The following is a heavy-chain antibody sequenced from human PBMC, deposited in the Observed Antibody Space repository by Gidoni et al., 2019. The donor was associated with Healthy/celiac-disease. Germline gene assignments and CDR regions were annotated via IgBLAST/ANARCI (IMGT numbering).Heavy chain of an antibody. CDR1: GFTFDDYA. CDR3: AKDREGSRGYYYYGMDV. Sequence: EVQLVESGGGLVQPGRSLSLSCAASGFTFDDYAMHGVRQAPGKGLEWVSGISWNSGSIGYADSVKGRFTISRDNAKNSLYLQMNSLRAEDTALYYCAKDREGSRGYYYYGMDVWGQGTTVTVSS. V-gene: IGHV3-9*01. CDR2: ISWNSGSI. D-gene: IGHD3-10*01. J-gene: IGHJ6*02.